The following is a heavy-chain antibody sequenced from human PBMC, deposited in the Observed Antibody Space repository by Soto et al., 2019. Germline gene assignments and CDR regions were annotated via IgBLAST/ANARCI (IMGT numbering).Heavy chain of an antibody. D-gene: IGHD2-21*01. CDR3: AIPELAGDALQDRDCDG. Sequence: GGSLRLSCAASGFTFSDHFMDWVRQAPGKGLEWVGRAKSRAYGYATQYAASVKGRFTASRDDSENSFYLQMNTLKTDDTAVYYWAIPELAGDALQDRDCDGLGRGTL. J-gene: IGHJ2*01. CDR2: AKSRAYGYAT. V-gene: IGHV3-72*01. CDR1: GFTFSDHF.